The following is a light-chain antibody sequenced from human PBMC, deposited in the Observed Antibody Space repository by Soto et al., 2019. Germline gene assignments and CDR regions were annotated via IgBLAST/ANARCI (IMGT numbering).Light chain of an antibody. CDR2: GAS. CDR3: HQYCSSPVYT. J-gene: IGKJ2*01. V-gene: IGKV3-20*01. Sequence: EIVLTQSPGTLSLSPGERATLSCRASQSVSSSYLAWYQQKPDQAPRLLIYGASSRATGIPDRFSGSGSGADVTLTISRLEPEDFAVYSCHQYCSSPVYTFGQVTKLEIK. CDR1: QSVSSSY.